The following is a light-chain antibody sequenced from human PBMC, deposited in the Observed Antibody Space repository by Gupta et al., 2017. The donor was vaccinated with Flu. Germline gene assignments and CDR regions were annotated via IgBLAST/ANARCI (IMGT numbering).Light chain of an antibody. Sequence: DIQLTQSPSFLSASVGDRVTITCRASQAINNNLAWFQQTPGKAPQLLIYAASTLQSGVPSRFSGSGSGTEFTLTISSLQPEDFGTYYCQQVKSFPLTFGQGTRLEIK. J-gene: IGKJ5*01. CDR2: AAS. V-gene: IGKV1-9*01. CDR1: QAINNN. CDR3: QQVKSFPLT.